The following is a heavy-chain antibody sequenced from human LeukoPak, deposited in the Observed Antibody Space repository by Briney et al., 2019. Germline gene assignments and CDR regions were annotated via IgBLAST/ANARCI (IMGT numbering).Heavy chain of an antibody. CDR1: GFTYHNYA. CDR2: ISYDGSNK. CDR3: AREATSYYAYYFDY. J-gene: IGHJ4*02. Sequence: GGSLRLSCAASGFTYHNYAMHWVRQAPGKGLEWVAVISYDGSNKYYADSVKGRFTISRDNSKNTLYLQMNSLRVEDTAVYYCAREATSYYAYYFDYWGQGTLVTVSS. V-gene: IGHV3-30*04. D-gene: IGHD1-26*01.